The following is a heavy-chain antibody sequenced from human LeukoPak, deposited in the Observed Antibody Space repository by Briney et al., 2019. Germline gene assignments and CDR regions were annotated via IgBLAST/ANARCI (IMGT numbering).Heavy chain of an antibody. CDR1: GGSISSGGYY. CDR3: ARVSCSSTSCPRRGALDV. J-gene: IGHJ3*01. V-gene: IGHV4-61*08. Sequence: PSETLSLTCTVSGGSISSGGYYWSWLRQPPGQGLEWIGYIYYSGSTNYNPSLKSRVTISVDTSKNQFSLNLTSVTTADTAVYYCARVSCSSTSCPRRGALDVWGQGTMVTVSS. CDR2: IYYSGST. D-gene: IGHD2-2*01.